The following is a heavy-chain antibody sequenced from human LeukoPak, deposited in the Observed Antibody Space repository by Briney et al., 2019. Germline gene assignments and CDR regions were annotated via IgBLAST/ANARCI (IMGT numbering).Heavy chain of an antibody. D-gene: IGHD3-22*01. CDR1: GFTFSSYA. CDR3: ARPRGGNYYDSSGYEFDY. CDR2: ISGSGGST. J-gene: IGHJ4*02. V-gene: IGHV3-23*01. Sequence: GSLRLSCAASGFTFSSYAMSWVRQAPGKGLEWASAISGSGGSTYYADSVKGRFTISRDNSKNTLYLQMNSLRVEDTAVYYCARPRGGNYYDSSGYEFDYWGQGTLVTVSS.